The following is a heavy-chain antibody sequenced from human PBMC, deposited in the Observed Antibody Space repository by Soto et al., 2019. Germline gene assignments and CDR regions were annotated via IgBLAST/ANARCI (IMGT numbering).Heavy chain of an antibody. Sequence: EVQLVESGGGLVQPGGSLRLSCAATGFMFSSYWMTWVRQAPGKGLEWVANINQNGSERYYVDSVEGRFTISRDNTKNSVFLQMNNLRVEDTAIYYCATDILDFWGQGPLVTVSS. J-gene: IGHJ4*02. CDR3: ATDILDF. CDR2: INQNGSER. CDR1: GFMFSSYW. V-gene: IGHV3-7*05. D-gene: IGHD3-9*01.